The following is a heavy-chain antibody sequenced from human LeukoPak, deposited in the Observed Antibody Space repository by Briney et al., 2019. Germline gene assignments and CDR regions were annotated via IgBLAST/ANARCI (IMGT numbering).Heavy chain of an antibody. CDR1: GFTFSNYA. J-gene: IGHJ4*02. Sequence: GGSLRLSCAASGFTFSNYAMAWVRLAPGKGLEWVASITGDSSVIYYADSVKGRFTISRDNSKNTLYLQTNSLRGDDTAVYFCAKILLMTTVTAPCDSWGQGTLVTVSS. CDR3: AKILLMTTVTAPCDS. V-gene: IGHV3-23*01. D-gene: IGHD4-17*01. CDR2: ITGDSSVI.